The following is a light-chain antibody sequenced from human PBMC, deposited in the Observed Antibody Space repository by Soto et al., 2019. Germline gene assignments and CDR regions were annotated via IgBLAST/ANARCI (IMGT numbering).Light chain of an antibody. J-gene: IGKJ2*01. CDR2: GAS. V-gene: IGKV3-20*01. Sequence: EIVLTQSPGTLSLSPGERATLSCRASQSVSSGSLAWYQQRPGQAPRIIIYGASSRATGIPDRFSGSGSGTEFTLTISRLEPEDFAVYYCQQYGSSLYTFGLGTKLEIK. CDR3: QQYGSSLYT. CDR1: QSVSSGS.